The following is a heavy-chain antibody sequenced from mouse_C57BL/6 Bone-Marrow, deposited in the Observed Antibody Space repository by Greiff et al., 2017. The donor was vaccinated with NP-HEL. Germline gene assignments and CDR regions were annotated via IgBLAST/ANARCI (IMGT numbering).Heavy chain of an antibody. CDR3: ARYDGYYLYAMDY. Sequence: QVQLKQPGAELVRPGTSVKLSCKASGYTFTSYWMHWVKQRPGQGLEWIGVIDPSDSYTNYNQKFKGKATLTVDTSSSTAYMQLSSLTSEDSAVYYCARYDGYYLYAMDYWGQGTSVTVSS. CDR2: IDPSDSYT. J-gene: IGHJ4*01. D-gene: IGHD2-3*01. V-gene: IGHV1-59*01. CDR1: GYTFTSYW.